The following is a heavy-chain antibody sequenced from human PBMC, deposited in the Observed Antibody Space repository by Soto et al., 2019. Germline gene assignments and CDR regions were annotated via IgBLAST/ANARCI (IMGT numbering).Heavy chain of an antibody. D-gene: IGHD5-12*01. J-gene: IGHJ5*02. CDR2: IIPIFGTA. Sequence: ASVKVSCKASGGTFSSYAISWVREAPGQGLEWMGGIIPIFGTANYAQKFQGRVTITADESTSTAYMELNSLRSEDTAVYYCARNRLGQKPFNWFDPWGQGTLGTV. CDR3: ARNRLGQKPFNWFDP. CDR1: GGTFSSYA. V-gene: IGHV1-69*13.